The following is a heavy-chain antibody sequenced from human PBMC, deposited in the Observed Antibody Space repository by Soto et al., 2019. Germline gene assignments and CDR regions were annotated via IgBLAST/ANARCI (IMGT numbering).Heavy chain of an antibody. CDR1: GYTFTSYA. V-gene: IGHV1-3*01. Sequence: ASVKVSCKASGYTFTSYAMHWVRQAPGQRLEWMGWINAGNGNTKYSQKFQGRVTITRDTSASTAYMELSSLRSEDTAVYYCARDDILTGPYYFEYWGQGTRVTVSS. CDR2: INAGNGNT. CDR3: ARDDILTGPYYFEY. J-gene: IGHJ4*02. D-gene: IGHD3-9*01.